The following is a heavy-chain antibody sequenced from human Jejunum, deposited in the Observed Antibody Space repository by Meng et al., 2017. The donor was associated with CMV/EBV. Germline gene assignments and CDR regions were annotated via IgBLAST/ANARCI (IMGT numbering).Heavy chain of an antibody. D-gene: IGHD1-26*01. CDR2: IYSDGST. CDR1: GFTVRTNY. V-gene: IGHV3-53*01. Sequence: LSSAVSGFTVRTNYMSWVRQAPGKGLEWVSVIYSDGSTHYADSVKGRFTISRDNSKNTLYLQINSLRAEDTAVYYCARMGASVWFDPWGQGTLVTVSS. J-gene: IGHJ5*02. CDR3: ARMGASVWFDP.